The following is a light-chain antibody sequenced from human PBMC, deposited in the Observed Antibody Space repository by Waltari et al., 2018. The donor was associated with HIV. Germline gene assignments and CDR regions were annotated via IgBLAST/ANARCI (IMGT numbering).Light chain of an antibody. V-gene: IGLV2-8*01. Sequence: QSALTQPPSASGSPGQSVTISCTGTSSDVGGSHYVSWYQQHPGNAPKLMIDEVSKRPSGVPGRFSGSKSGSTASLTVSGLQAEDEADYYCSSYAGSNNRWVFGGGTKLTVL. CDR1: SSDVGGSHY. J-gene: IGLJ3*02. CDR3: SSYAGSNNRWV. CDR2: EVS.